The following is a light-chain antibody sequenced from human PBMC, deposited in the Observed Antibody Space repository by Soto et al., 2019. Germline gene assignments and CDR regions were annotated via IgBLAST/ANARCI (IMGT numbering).Light chain of an antibody. CDR2: ATS. CDR1: QSVDRNY. J-gene: IGKJ2*01. V-gene: IGKV3-20*01. Sequence: EVVLTQSPGPLSLSPGERATLSCRASQSVDRNYLSWFQHTRGQPPRVLVFATSSRAAGTPVRFSGSGSGTNFTLTITRVEPEDFGVYYCQQYGGSPPAYTFGLGTKLEI. CDR3: QQYGGSPPAYT.